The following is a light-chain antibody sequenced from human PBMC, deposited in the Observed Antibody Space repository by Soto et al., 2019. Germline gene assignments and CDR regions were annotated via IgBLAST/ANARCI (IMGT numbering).Light chain of an antibody. Sequence: EIVLTQSPGTLSLSPGERATLSCRASQSVSSSFLAWYQQRPGQAPRLLIYAASNTAPGIPDRFSGSGSGTDFTLTISSLEPEDFAVYYCQQRSNWPPTFGGGTKVEIK. V-gene: IGKV3D-20*02. J-gene: IGKJ4*01. CDR1: QSVSSSF. CDR2: AAS. CDR3: QQRSNWPPT.